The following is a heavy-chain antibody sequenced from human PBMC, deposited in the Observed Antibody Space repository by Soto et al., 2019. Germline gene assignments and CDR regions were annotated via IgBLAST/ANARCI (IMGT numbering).Heavy chain of an antibody. CDR3: AKGPQWLVYFDY. D-gene: IGHD6-19*01. CDR1: GFTFSSYG. CDR2: ISYDGSNK. Sequence: GGSLRLSCAASGFTFSSYGMHWVRQAPGKGLEWVAVISYDGSNKYYADSVKGRFTISRDNSKNTLYLQMNSLRAEDTAVYYCAKGPQWLVYFDYWGQGTLVTVSS. V-gene: IGHV3-30*18. J-gene: IGHJ4*02.